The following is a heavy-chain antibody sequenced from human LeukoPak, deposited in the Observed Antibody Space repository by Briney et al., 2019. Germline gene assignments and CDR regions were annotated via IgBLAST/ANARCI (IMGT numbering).Heavy chain of an antibody. CDR3: DGFGEPYYGMDV. CDR2: IYSGGST. CDR1: GFTFSSYA. J-gene: IGHJ6*02. V-gene: IGHV3-66*01. Sequence: GGSLRLSCAASGFTFSSYAMSWVRQAPGKGLEWVSVIYSGGSTYYADSVKGRFTISRDNSKNTLYLQMNSLRAEDTAVYYCDGFGEPYYGMDVWGQGATVTVSS. D-gene: IGHD3-10*01.